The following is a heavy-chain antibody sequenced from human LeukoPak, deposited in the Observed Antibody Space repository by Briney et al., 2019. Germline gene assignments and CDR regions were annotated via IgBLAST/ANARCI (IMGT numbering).Heavy chain of an antibody. Sequence: SGGSLRLSCAASGFTFSDYYMSWIRQAPGKGLEWVSYISSSGSTIYYADSVKGRFTISRDNAKNSLYLQMNSLRAEDTAVYYCARDHRFRYYYGSGSSSFDAFDIWGQGTMVTVSS. V-gene: IGHV3-11*01. CDR1: GFTFSDYY. CDR2: ISSSGSTI. D-gene: IGHD3-10*01. J-gene: IGHJ3*02. CDR3: ARDHRFRYYYGSGSSSFDAFDI.